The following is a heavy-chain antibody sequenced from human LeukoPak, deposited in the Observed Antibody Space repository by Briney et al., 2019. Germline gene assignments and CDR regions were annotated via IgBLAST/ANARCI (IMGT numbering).Heavy chain of an antibody. CDR1: GFTFSSYW. Sequence: PGGSLRLSCAASGFTFSSYWMSWVRQAPGKGLEWVSSISSSSSYIYYADSVKGRFTISRDNAKNSLYLQMNSLRAEDTAVYYCAKTSFAGYYYMDVWGKGTTVTISS. CDR2: ISSSSSYI. D-gene: IGHD1-14*01. CDR3: AKTSFAGYYYMDV. J-gene: IGHJ6*03. V-gene: IGHV3-21*01.